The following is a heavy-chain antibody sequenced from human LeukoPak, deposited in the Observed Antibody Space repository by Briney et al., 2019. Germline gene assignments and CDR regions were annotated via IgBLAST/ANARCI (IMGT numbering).Heavy chain of an antibody. CDR2: INHSGST. CDR1: GGSFSGYY. CDR3: ARGRGYCSGGSCYSANYFDY. V-gene: IGHV4-34*01. Sequence: SETLSLTCAVYGGSFSGYYWSWIRQPPGKGLEWIGEINHSGSTNYNPSLKSRVTISVDTSKNLFSLKLSSVTAADTAVYYCARGRGYCSGGSCYSANYFDYWGQGTLVTVSS. D-gene: IGHD2-15*01. J-gene: IGHJ4*02.